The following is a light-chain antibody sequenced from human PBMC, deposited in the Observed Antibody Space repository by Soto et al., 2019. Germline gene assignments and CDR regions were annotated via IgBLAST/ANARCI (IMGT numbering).Light chain of an antibody. J-gene: IGKJ1*01. CDR2: AAS. Sequence: LVTQSPSSLSAFVGNSVPITCRASQDIANFLALYQQKPGKVPKLLIYAASTLQSGVPSRFSGSGTGTDFTLTISSLQPEDVATYYCQKYNSAPRAFGQGTKVDIK. V-gene: IGKV1-27*01. CDR3: QKYNSAPRA. CDR1: QDIANF.